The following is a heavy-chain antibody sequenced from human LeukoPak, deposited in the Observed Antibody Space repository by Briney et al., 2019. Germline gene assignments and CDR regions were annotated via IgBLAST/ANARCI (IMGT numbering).Heavy chain of an antibody. CDR3: WYFDWLGSFDI. V-gene: IGHV3-15*01. CDR1: GFTFSDYY. Sequence: GGSLRLSCAASGFTFSDYYMSWIRQAPGKGLEWVGRIKGKTDGGTTDYAAPVKGRFTISRDDSKNTLYLQMNSLKTEDTAVYYCWYFDWLGSFDIWGQGTMVTVSS. D-gene: IGHD3-9*01. J-gene: IGHJ3*02. CDR2: IKGKTDGGTT.